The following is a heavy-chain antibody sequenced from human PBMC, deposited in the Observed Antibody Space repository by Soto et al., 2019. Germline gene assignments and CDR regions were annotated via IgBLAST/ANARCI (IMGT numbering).Heavy chain of an antibody. CDR1: GGSISSGGYS. Sequence: QRQLQESGSGLVKPSQTLSLTCAVSGGSISSGGYSWSWIRQPPGKGLDWMGYIYHSGSTYYNPSLKSRVTIPVDRSKTQFSLKLSSVTTADTAVYYCVRVPDYWGQGTLVTVSS. CDR3: VRVPDY. V-gene: IGHV4-30-2*01. CDR2: IYHSGST. J-gene: IGHJ4*02.